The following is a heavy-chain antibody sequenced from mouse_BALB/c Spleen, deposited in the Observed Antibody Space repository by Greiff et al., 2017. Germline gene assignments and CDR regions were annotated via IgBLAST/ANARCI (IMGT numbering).Heavy chain of an antibody. V-gene: IGHV1-9*01. CDR2: ILPGSGST. J-gene: IGHJ4*01. CDR1: GYTFSSYW. Sequence: VKLVESGAELMKPGASVKISCKATGYTFSSYWIEWVKQRPGHGLEWIGEILPGSGSTNYNEKFKGKATFTADTSSNTAYMQLSSLTSEDSAVYYCARKRYDVGAMDYWGQGTSVTVSS. D-gene: IGHD2-14*01. CDR3: ARKRYDVGAMDY.